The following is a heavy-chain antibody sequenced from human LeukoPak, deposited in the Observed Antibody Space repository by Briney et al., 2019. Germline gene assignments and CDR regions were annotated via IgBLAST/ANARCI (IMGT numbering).Heavy chain of an antibody. Sequence: ASVKVSCKASGYTFTGYYMHWVRQAPGQGLEWMGWINPNSGGTNYAQKFQGRVTMTRDTSISTAYMELSGLRSDDTAVYYCARIIVAGQDFDYWGQGTLVTVSS. D-gene: IGHD2/OR15-2a*01. CDR1: GYTFTGYY. CDR2: INPNSGGT. CDR3: ARIIVAGQDFDY. V-gene: IGHV1-2*02. J-gene: IGHJ4*02.